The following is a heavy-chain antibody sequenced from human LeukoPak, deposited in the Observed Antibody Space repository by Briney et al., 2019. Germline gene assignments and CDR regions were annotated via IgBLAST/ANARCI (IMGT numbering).Heavy chain of an antibody. CDR3: AKLPGIAAAGTGWFDP. CDR2: ISGSAGST. D-gene: IGHD6-13*01. V-gene: IGHV3-23*01. J-gene: IGHJ5*02. Sequence: GGSLRLSCAASGFTFSSYAMSWVRQAPGKGLEWVSAISGSAGSTYYADSVKGRFTISRDNSKNTLYLQMNSLRAEDTAVYYCAKLPGIAAAGTGWFDPWGQGTLVTVSS. CDR1: GFTFSSYA.